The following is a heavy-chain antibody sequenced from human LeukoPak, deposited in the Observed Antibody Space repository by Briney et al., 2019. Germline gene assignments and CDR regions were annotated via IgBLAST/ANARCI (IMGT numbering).Heavy chain of an antibody. V-gene: IGHV3-74*01. CDR1: GFTLSSYW. CDR2: ISSDGTIT. Sequence: GGSLRLSCAASGFTLSSYWMHWVRHAPGKGLVWVSRISSDGTITNYADSVKGRFTISRDNAKNTLCLQMNSLRVEDTAVYYCARFSPPPTWGQGTLVTVSS. J-gene: IGHJ4*02. CDR3: ARFSPPPT.